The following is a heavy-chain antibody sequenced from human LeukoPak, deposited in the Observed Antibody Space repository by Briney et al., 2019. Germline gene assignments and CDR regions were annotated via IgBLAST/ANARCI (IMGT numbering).Heavy chain of an antibody. CDR3: ARGRNSRDGLGYFYYYMDV. CDR1: GGSFSGYY. J-gene: IGHJ6*03. V-gene: IGHV4-34*01. Sequence: SETLSLTCAVYGGSFSGYYWSWIRRPPGKGLEWIGEINHSGSTNYNPSLKSRVTISVDTSKNQFSLKLSSVTAADTAVYCCARGRNSRDGLGYFYYYMDVWGKGTTVTVSS. CDR2: INHSGST. D-gene: IGHD5-24*01.